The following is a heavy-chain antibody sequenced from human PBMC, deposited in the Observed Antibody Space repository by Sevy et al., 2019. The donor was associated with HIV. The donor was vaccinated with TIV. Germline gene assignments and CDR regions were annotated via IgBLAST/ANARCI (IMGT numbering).Heavy chain of an antibody. D-gene: IGHD3-10*01. Sequence: EGSLRLSCAGSGFTFNNAWMSWVRQAPGKGLEWVGRIKSEIDGGTTDYAAPVKGRFTISRDDSKNTLFLQMNSLKTEDTAVYYCTRGIWFGEFSAYYFDSWGQGTLVTVSS. V-gene: IGHV3-15*01. CDR1: GFTFNNAW. CDR3: TRGIWFGEFSAYYFDS. CDR2: IKSEIDGGTT. J-gene: IGHJ4*02.